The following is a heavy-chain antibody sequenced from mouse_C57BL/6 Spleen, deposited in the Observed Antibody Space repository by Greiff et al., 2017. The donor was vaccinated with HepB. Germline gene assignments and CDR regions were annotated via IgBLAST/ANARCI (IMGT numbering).Heavy chain of an antibody. CDR1: GYTFTDYN. Sequence: EVQLQQSGPELVKPGASVKMSCKASGYTFTDYNMHWVKQSHGKSLEWIGYINPNNGGTSYNQKFKGKATLNVNKSASTAYMELRSLTSEDSAVYYCARNLDGSPDYWGQGTTLTVSS. D-gene: IGHD2-3*01. J-gene: IGHJ2*01. CDR3: ARNLDGSPDY. V-gene: IGHV1-22*01. CDR2: INPNNGGT.